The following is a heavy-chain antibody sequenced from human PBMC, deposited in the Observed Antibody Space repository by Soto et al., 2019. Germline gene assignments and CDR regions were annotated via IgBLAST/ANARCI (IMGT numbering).Heavy chain of an antibody. CDR1: GFTFSSYA. Sequence: QVQLVESGGGVVQPGRSLRLSCAASGFTFSSYAMHWVRQAPGKGLEWVAVISYDGSNKYYADSVKGRFTISRDNSKNTLYLQMNSLRAEDTAVYYCARDSLSSNCSGGSCSVNYYGMDVWGQGTTVTVSS. CDR2: ISYDGSNK. J-gene: IGHJ6*02. D-gene: IGHD2-15*01. CDR3: ARDSLSSNCSGGSCSVNYYGMDV. V-gene: IGHV3-30-3*01.